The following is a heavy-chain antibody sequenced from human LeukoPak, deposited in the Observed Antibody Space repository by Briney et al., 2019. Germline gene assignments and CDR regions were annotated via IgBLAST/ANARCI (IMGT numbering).Heavy chain of an antibody. V-gene: IGHV1-2*02. D-gene: IGHD6-19*01. J-gene: IGHJ3*02. CDR3: ARASWAVAGRGDAFDI. CDR1: GYTFTSYA. CDR2: INPNSGGT. Sequence: ASVKVSCKASGYTFTSYAMNWVRQAPGQGLEWMGWINPNSGGTNYAQKFQGRVTMTTDTSTSTAYMELRSLRSDDTAVYYCARASWAVAGRGDAFDIWGQGTMVTVSS.